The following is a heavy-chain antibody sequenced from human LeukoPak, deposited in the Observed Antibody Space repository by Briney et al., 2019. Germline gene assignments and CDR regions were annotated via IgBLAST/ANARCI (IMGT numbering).Heavy chain of an antibody. Sequence: ASVKVSCKASGGTFSSYAISWVRQTPGQGLEWMGWISAYNGNTNYAQKLQGRVTMTTDTSTSTAYMELRSLRSDDTAVYYCARDKGSRAFDIWGQGTMVTVSS. CDR2: ISAYNGNT. J-gene: IGHJ3*02. CDR3: ARDKGSRAFDI. V-gene: IGHV1-18*01. CDR1: GGTFSSYA.